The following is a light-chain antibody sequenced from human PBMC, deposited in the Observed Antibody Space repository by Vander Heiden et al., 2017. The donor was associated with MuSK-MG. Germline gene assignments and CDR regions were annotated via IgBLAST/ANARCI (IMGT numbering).Light chain of an antibody. CDR3: AAWDDSLNVWV. J-gene: IGLJ3*02. CDR1: STNIGSNT. Sequence: QSVLPQPPSASGTPGQRVTIPCSGSSTNIGSNTVNWYQQLPGTAPKLLIYSNNQRPSGVPDRFSGSKSGTSASLAISGLHSEDEADYYCAAWDDSLNVWVFGGGTKLTVL. CDR2: SNN. V-gene: IGLV1-44*01.